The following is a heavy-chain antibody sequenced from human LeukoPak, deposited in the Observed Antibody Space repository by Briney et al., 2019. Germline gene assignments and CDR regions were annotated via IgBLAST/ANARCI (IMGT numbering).Heavy chain of an antibody. V-gene: IGHV3-20*04. CDR2: INWIGGST. D-gene: IGHD2/OR15-2a*01. CDR1: GFTFGDYG. CDR3: AKNWGSFSWYFDL. Sequence: GGSLRLSCTASGFTFGDYGMNWVRQVPGKGLEWVSGINWIGGSTGYGDSVKGRFTISRDNAKNSLYLQMNSLRAEDTALYYCAKNWGSFSWYFDLWGRGTLVTVSS. J-gene: IGHJ2*01.